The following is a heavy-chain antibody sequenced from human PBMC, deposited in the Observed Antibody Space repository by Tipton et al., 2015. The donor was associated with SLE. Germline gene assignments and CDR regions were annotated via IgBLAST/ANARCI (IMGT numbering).Heavy chain of an antibody. Sequence: NYNPSLKSRVTISVDTSKNQFSLKLSSVTAADTAVYYCASSSGYFDYWGQGTLVTISS. J-gene: IGHJ4*02. D-gene: IGHD3-22*01. V-gene: IGHV4-59*01. CDR3: ASSSGYFDY.